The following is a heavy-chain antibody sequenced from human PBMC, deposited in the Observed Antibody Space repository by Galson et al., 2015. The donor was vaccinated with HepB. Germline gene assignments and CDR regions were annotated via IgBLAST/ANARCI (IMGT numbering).Heavy chain of an antibody. Sequence: SLRLSCAASGFNFSSYGIHWVRQAPGKGLEWVAVISYDGSNKYYADSVKGRFTISRDNSKNTLYLQMSSLRAEDTAVYYCAKDRAGYGGDSEGNHWGQGTLVTVSS. J-gene: IGHJ5*02. CDR1: GFNFSSYG. D-gene: IGHD4-23*01. CDR3: AKDRAGYGGDSEGNH. CDR2: ISYDGSNK. V-gene: IGHV3-30*18.